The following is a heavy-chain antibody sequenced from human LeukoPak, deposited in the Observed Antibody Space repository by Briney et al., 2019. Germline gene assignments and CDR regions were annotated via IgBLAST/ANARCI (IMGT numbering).Heavy chain of an antibody. CDR3: ARVYQSAEYYFDY. CDR2: IYYTGST. D-gene: IGHD2-2*01. CDR1: GGSIDSYY. J-gene: IGHJ4*02. V-gene: IGHV4-59*01. Sequence: SETLSLTCTVSGGSIDSYYWSWIRQPPGKGLEWIGYIYYTGSTEYHPSLKSRVTISLDTSKNQFSPKLTSVTAADTAVYYCARVYQSAEYYFDYWGQGNLVSVSS.